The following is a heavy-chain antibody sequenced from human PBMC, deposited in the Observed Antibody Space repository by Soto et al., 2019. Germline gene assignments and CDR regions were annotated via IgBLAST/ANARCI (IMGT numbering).Heavy chain of an antibody. CDR2: INHSGST. Sequence: SETLSLTCAVYGGTFSGYYWSWIRQPPGKGLEWIGEINHSGSTNYNPSLKSRVTISVDTSKNQFSLKLSSVTAADTAVYYCARGQGGYSYPNWFDPWGQGTLVTVSS. CDR1: GGTFSGYY. J-gene: IGHJ5*02. CDR3: ARGQGGYSYPNWFDP. D-gene: IGHD5-18*01. V-gene: IGHV4-34*01.